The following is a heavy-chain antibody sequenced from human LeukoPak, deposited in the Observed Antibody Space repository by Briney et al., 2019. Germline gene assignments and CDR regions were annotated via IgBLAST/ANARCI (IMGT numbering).Heavy chain of an antibody. CDR2: IYPGGSDT. Sequence: GESLKISCKGSGYSFTSYWIGWVRQMPGKGLEWMGIIYPGGSDTRYSPSFQGQVTISADKSISTAYLQWSSLKASDTAMYYCARQRYYYDSTGAFDIWGQGTMVTVSS. J-gene: IGHJ3*02. D-gene: IGHD3-22*01. CDR3: ARQRYYYDSTGAFDI. CDR1: GYSFTSYW. V-gene: IGHV5-51*01.